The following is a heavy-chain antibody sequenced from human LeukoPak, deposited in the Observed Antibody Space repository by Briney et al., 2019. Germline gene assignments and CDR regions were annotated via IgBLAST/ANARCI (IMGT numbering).Heavy chain of an antibody. CDR3: ARDIATDYYDSSGYYVGDAFDI. J-gene: IGHJ3*02. D-gene: IGHD3-22*01. CDR2: IIPIFGTA. Sequence: SVKVSCKASGGTFSSYAISWVRQAPGQGLEWMGGIIPIFGTANYAQKFQGRVTITTDESTSTAYMELSSLRSEDTAVYYCARDIATDYYDSSGYYVGDAFDIWGQGTMVTVSS. CDR1: GGTFSSYA. V-gene: IGHV1-69*05.